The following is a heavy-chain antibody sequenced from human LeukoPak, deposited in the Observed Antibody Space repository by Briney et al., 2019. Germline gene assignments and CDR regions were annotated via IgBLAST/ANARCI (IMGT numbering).Heavy chain of an antibody. V-gene: IGHV3-74*01. J-gene: IGHJ3*02. CDR2: INSDGSST. CDR3: ARAAREFYSSSWYAFDI. CDR1: GFTFSSYW. Sequence: GGSLRLSCAASGFTFSSYWMHWVRQAPGKGLVWVSRINSDGSSTSYADSVKGRFTISRDNAKNTLYLQMNSLRAEDTAVYYCARAAREFYSSSWYAFDIWGQGTMVTVSS. D-gene: IGHD6-13*01.